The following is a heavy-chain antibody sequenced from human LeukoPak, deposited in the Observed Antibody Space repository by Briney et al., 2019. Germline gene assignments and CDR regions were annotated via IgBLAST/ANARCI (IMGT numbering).Heavy chain of an antibody. D-gene: IGHD3-22*01. V-gene: IGHV1-18*01. J-gene: IGHJ3*02. Sequence: ASVKVSCKASGYTFTSYGISWVRQAPGQGLEWMGWISGYNGNTNYAQKPQGRVTMTTDTSTSTAYMELRSLRSDDTAVYFCARAGYYDSSGHIWGQGTLVTVSS. CDR2: ISGYNGNT. CDR1: GYTFTSYG. CDR3: ARAGYYDSSGHI.